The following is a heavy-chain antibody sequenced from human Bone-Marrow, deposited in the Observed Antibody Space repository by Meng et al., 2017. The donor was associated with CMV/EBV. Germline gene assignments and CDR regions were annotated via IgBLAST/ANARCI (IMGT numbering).Heavy chain of an antibody. V-gene: IGHV4-59*12. CDR3: ARGWTHGMDV. J-gene: IGHJ6*02. Sequence: SETLSLTCNVSGGSISSYFWTWIRQPPGKGLEWIGDIYYSGSTNYNPSLKSRLTISVDTSKNDFSLKLSSMTAADTAVYYCARGWTHGMDVWGRGTTVTVS. CDR1: GGSISSYF. D-gene: IGHD3/OR15-3a*01. CDR2: IYYSGST.